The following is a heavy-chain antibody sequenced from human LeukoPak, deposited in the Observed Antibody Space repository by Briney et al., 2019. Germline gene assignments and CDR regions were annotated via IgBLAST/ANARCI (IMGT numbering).Heavy chain of an antibody. CDR3: ARARESGGMRDGYNYFDY. D-gene: IGHD5-24*01. Sequence: SETLSLTCSVSGGSINSRPYYWGWIRQPPGKGLEWIGNIYYSGSTYYNPSLKSRVTISVDTSKNQFSLKLSSVTAADTAVYYCARARESGGMRDGYNYFDYWGQGTLVTVSS. J-gene: IGHJ4*02. CDR1: GGSINSRPYY. CDR2: IYYSGST. V-gene: IGHV4-39*07.